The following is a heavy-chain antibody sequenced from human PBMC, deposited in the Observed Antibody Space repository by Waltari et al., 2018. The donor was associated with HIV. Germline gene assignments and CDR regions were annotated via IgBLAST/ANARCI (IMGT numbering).Heavy chain of an antibody. CDR2: IKSKTDGGTT. D-gene: IGHD4-17*01. CDR3: TTVGGDYPYYYYGMDV. Sequence: EVQLVESGGGLVKPGGSLRLSCAASGFTFSHAWMSWVRQPLGMALEWVGRIKSKTDGGTTDYAAPVKGRFTISRDDSKNTLYLQMNSLKTEDTAVYYCTTVGGDYPYYYYGMDVWGQGTTVTVSS. CDR1: GFTFSHAW. V-gene: IGHV3-15*01. J-gene: IGHJ6*02.